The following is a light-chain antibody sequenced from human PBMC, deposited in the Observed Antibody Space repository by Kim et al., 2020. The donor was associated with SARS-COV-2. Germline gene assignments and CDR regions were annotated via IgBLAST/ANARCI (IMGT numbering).Light chain of an antibody. Sequence: DLERKLTISRQGDSLRKYSASWYQQMQGQAPRLVIFGRNNRPSGVPDRFSGSNSDDISSLTITETQAEDEADYYCNTRDSGGFVVFGGGTKLTVL. V-gene: IGLV3-19*01. CDR2: GRN. CDR3: NTRDSGGFVV. J-gene: IGLJ2*01. CDR1: SLRKYS.